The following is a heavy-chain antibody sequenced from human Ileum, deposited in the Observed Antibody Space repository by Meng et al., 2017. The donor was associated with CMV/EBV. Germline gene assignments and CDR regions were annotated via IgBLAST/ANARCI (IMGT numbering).Heavy chain of an antibody. J-gene: IGHJ5*02. CDR2: IYYSGTT. Sequence: QLQLPGSGPGLVKPSETLSLTCTVSGDSITTTTYYWGWLRPPPGKGLEWIASIYYSGTTYYNPSLKSRVTISVDTSKNQFSLKVYSVTAADTAIYYCARSRREDWFDPWGQGTLVTVSS. CDR3: ARSRREDWFDP. D-gene: IGHD1-26*01. V-gene: IGHV4-39*07. CDR1: GDSITTTTYY.